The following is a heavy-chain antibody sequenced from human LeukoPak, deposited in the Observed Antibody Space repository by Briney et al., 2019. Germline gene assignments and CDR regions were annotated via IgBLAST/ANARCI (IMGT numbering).Heavy chain of an antibody. CDR2: ISSSSSYI. V-gene: IGHV3-21*01. J-gene: IGHJ4*02. CDR1: GFTFSSYS. D-gene: IGHD3-22*01. CDR3: ARDPLHYYDSSGYYSGSDC. Sequence: GGSLRLSCAASGFTFSSYSMNWVRQAPGKGLEWVSSISSSSSYIYYADSVKGRFTISRDNAKNSLYLQMNSLRAEDTAVYYCARDPLHYYDSSGYYSGSDCWGQGTLVTVSS.